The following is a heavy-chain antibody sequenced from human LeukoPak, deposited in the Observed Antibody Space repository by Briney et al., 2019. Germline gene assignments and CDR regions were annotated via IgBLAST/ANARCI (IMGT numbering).Heavy chain of an antibody. Sequence: PGECLKISCKGSGYCFTSDWIGWVRQMPGKGLEWMGIIYPGDSDTTYSPSFQGQVTISADKSISTAYLQWSSLKASDTAMYYCARRRIVVVPAANLGDYYYYYYMDVWGKGTTVTVSS. J-gene: IGHJ6*03. CDR2: IYPGDSDT. D-gene: IGHD2-2*01. CDR3: ARRRIVVVPAANLGDYYYYYYMDV. V-gene: IGHV5-51*01. CDR1: GYCFTSDW.